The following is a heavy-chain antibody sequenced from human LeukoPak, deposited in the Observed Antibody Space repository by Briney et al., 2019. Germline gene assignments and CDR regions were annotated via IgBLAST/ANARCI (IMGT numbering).Heavy chain of an antibody. CDR2: IRYDGSNK. CDR1: GFTFSSYG. D-gene: IGHD6-13*01. V-gene: IGHV3-30*02. CDR3: ARVGLRYSSSWYGGVWFDP. Sequence: GGSLRLSCAASGFTFSSYGMHWVRQAPGKGLEWVAFIRYDGSNKYYADSVKGRFTISRDNSKNTLYLQMNSLRAEDTAVYYCARVGLRYSSSWYGGVWFDPWGQGTLVTVSS. J-gene: IGHJ5*02.